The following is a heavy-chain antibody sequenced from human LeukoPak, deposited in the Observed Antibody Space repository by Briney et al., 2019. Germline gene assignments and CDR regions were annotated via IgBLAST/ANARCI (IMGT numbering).Heavy chain of an antibody. CDR1: GYSFTNYW. Sequence: GESLQISCQGSGYSFTNYWIGWVRQLPGKGLEWMGIIYPGDSDTRYSPSLQGQVTISADKSINTAYLQWSSLKASDTAMYYCATSYSYASFFDYWGQGTLVTVSS. V-gene: IGHV5-51*01. CDR2: IYPGDSDT. CDR3: ATSYSYASFFDY. D-gene: IGHD5-18*01. J-gene: IGHJ4*02.